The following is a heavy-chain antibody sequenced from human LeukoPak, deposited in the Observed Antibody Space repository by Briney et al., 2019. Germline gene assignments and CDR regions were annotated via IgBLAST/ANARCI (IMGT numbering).Heavy chain of an antibody. D-gene: IGHD3-9*01. CDR3: ARVESNWLVSD. J-gene: IGHJ4*02. V-gene: IGHV4-59*01. Sequence: SETLSLTCTVSGASIRTYYWSWLRQPPGKGLEWVGYVYHTGSTNYHPSLKSPVTISVGSSKKQFSLQLNSVIAADTAVYYCARVESNWLVSDWGQGTLVTVSS. CDR2: VYHTGST. CDR1: GASIRTYY.